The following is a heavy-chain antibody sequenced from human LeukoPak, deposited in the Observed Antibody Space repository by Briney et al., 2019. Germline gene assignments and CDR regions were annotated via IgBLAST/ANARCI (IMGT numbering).Heavy chain of an antibody. Sequence: GGSLRLSCAASGFTFSSYAMHWVRQAPGKGLEWVAVISYDGSNKYYADSVKGRFTISRDNSKNTLYLQMNSPRAEDTAVYYCARDPLYDYVWGTHRDAFDIWGQGTMVTVSS. J-gene: IGHJ3*02. D-gene: IGHD3-16*01. CDR1: GFTFSSYA. V-gene: IGHV3-30-3*01. CDR2: ISYDGSNK. CDR3: ARDPLYDYVWGTHRDAFDI.